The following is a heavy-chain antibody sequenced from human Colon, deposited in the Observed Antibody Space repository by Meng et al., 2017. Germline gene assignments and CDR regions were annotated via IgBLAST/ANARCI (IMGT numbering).Heavy chain of an antibody. Sequence: QGQPVCSGGELKKPGASVKVSCKASGYNVIAYDVHWVRQAPGQGLEYMGRINPHSGATIYAQRFQGRVTMTRDTSINTAYMELSSLRSDDTAIYYCATLEGPFRSTSGSSPDFWGQGTLVTVSS. D-gene: IGHD2/OR15-2a*01. V-gene: IGHV1-2*06. J-gene: IGHJ4*02. CDR1: GYNVIAYD. CDR2: INPHSGAT. CDR3: ATLEGPFRSTSGSSPDF.